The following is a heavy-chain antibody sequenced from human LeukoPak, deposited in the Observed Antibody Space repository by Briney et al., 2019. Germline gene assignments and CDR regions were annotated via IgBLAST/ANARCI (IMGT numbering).Heavy chain of an antibody. Sequence: KPSETLSLTCIVSGGSISNYYWTWIRQPPGKGLEWIGYINYSGNPNYNPSLKSRVTILVDTSKNQFSLNLSSVIAADTAVYYCARTLSTMSFDYWGQRTLVTVSS. CDR2: INYSGNP. D-gene: IGHD3-10*02. CDR1: GGSISNYY. V-gene: IGHV4-59*01. CDR3: ARTLSTMSFDY. J-gene: IGHJ4*02.